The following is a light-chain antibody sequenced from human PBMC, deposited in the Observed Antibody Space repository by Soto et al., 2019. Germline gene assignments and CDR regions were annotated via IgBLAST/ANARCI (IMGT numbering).Light chain of an antibody. J-gene: IGKJ4*01. CDR1: QSVSSY. CDR2: DAS. V-gene: IGKV3-11*01. Sequence: EIVLTQSPATLSLSPGERAALSCRASQSVSSYLAWYQQKPGQAPRLLIYDASQRATGIPARFSGSGSGTDFTLTISSLEPEDLAVYFCQRRSNWRSIFGGGTKVEI. CDR3: QRRSNWRSI.